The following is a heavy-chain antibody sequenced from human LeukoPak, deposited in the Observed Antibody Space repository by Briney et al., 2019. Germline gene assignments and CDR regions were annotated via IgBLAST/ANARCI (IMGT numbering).Heavy chain of an antibody. V-gene: IGHV4-59*08. Sequence: SETLSLTCTVSGGSISSYYWSWIRQPPGKGLEWIGYIYYSGSTYYNPSLKSRVTISVDTSKNQFSLKLSSVTAADTAVYYCARQGIHHSNDAFDIWGQGSMVTVSS. CDR3: ARQGIHHSNDAFDI. CDR2: IYYSGST. D-gene: IGHD1-14*01. J-gene: IGHJ3*02. CDR1: GGSISSYY.